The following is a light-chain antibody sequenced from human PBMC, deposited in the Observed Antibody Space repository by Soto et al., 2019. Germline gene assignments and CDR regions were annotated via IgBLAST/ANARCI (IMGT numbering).Light chain of an antibody. CDR3: QQYNNWPPV. V-gene: IGKV3-15*01. CDR1: QSVSSN. J-gene: IGKJ2*01. Sequence: EIVMTQSPATLSVSPGERATLSCRASQSVSSNLAWYQQKPGQAPRLLIYGASTRATGISARFSGSGSGTEFTLTISSLQSEDFAVYYCQQYNNWPPVFGQVTMLEIK. CDR2: GAS.